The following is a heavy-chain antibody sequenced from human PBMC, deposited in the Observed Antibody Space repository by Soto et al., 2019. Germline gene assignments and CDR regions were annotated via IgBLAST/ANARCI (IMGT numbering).Heavy chain of an antibody. D-gene: IGHD3-22*01. CDR3: ASYDSSVAVDY. CDR2: IIPILGIA. Sequence: QVQLVQSGAEVKKPGSSVKVSCKASGGTFSSYTISWVRQAPGQGLEWMGRIIPILGIANYAQKFQGRVTITADKSTSTAYMELSSLRSEDTAVYYCASYDSSVAVDYWVQGTLVTVSS. V-gene: IGHV1-69*02. J-gene: IGHJ4*02. CDR1: GGTFSSYT.